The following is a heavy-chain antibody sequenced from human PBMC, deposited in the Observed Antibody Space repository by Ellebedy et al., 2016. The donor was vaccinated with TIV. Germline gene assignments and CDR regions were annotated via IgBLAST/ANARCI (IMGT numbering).Heavy chain of an antibody. CDR3: ARDGGDY. J-gene: IGHJ4*02. V-gene: IGHV3-30*07. Sequence: SVKGRFTVSRDNSKNTLYLQMDSLRAEDSGVYYCARDGGDYWGQGTLVTVSS.